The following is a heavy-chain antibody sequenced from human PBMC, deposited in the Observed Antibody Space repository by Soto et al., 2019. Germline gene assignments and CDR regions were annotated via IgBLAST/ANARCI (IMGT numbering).Heavy chain of an antibody. CDR3: GRDQSGTGYYVDWFDP. CDR1: GGSISSNSCY. Sequence: PSETLSLTCTVSGGSISSNSCYWGWIRQPPGKGLEWIASIYSTGSTYYNPSLKSRVTISVDTSKSHFSLELTSLTSEDTAVYYCGRDQSGTGYYVDWFDPWGQGTLVTVSS. CDR2: IYSTGST. V-gene: IGHV4-39*02. D-gene: IGHD3-10*02. J-gene: IGHJ5*02.